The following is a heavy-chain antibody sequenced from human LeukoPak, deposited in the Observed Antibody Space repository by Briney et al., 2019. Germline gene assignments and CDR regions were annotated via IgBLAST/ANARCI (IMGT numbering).Heavy chain of an antibody. D-gene: IGHD2-8*01. CDR2: ISSSSSYI. J-gene: IGHJ4*02. V-gene: IGHV3-21*01. CDR3: AKDLVSKDIVLMVYATPLDY. CDR1: GFTFSSYS. Sequence: KPGGSLRLSCAASGFTFSSYSMNWVRQAPGKGLEWVSSISSSSSYIYYADSVKGRFTISRDNAKNSLYLQMNSLRAEDTAVYYCAKDLVSKDIVLMVYATPLDYWGQGTLVTVSS.